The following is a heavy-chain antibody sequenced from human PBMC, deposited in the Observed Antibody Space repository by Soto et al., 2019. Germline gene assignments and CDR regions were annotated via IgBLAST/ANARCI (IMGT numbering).Heavy chain of an antibody. CDR3: ARGAYSSSSSYCYYYYYMDV. Sequence: EVQLVESGGGLVQPGGSLRLSCAASGFTFSSYWMSWVRQAPGKGLEWVASIKQDGSEKYYVDSVKGRFTISKDNAKNTQYLKMNSLRAEDTAVYYCARGAYSSSSSYCYYYYYMDVWGKGTTVTVSS. CDR1: GFTFSSYW. V-gene: IGHV3-7*04. CDR2: IKQDGSEK. D-gene: IGHD6-6*01. J-gene: IGHJ6*03.